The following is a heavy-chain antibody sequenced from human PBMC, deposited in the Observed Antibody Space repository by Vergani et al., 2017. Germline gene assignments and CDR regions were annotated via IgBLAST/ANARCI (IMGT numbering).Heavy chain of an antibody. D-gene: IGHD3-10*01. CDR1: GGTFSSYA. V-gene: IGHV1-69*18. Sequence: QVQLVQSGAEVKKPGSSVKVSCKASGGTFSSYAISGVRQAPGKGLEWMGRIIPILGTANYAQKFQGRVTITADESTSTAYMELSSLRSEDTAVYYCARASGSGPFSGSGGYWGQGTLVTVSS. CDR3: ARASGSGPFSGSGGY. CDR2: IIPILGTA. J-gene: IGHJ1*01.